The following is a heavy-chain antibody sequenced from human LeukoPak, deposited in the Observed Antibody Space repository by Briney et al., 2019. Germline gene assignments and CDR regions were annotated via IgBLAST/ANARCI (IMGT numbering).Heavy chain of an antibody. CDR2: IIPIFGTA. J-gene: IGHJ4*02. D-gene: IGHD4-23*01. CDR3: ARDLGLYGGNSALDY. Sequence: SVKVSCKASGGTFSSYAISWVRQALGQGLEWMGGIIPIFGTANYAQKFQGRVTITADESTSTAYMELSSLRSEDTAVYYCARDLGLYGGNSALDYWGQGTLVTVSS. CDR1: GGTFSSYA. V-gene: IGHV1-69*01.